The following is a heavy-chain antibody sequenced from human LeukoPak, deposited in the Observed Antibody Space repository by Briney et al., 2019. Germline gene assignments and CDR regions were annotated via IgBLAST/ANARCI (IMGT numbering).Heavy chain of an antibody. CDR1: GFTFSTNG. D-gene: IGHD5-12*01. J-gene: IGHJ4*02. CDR3: ARDIGNSGFNLDY. Sequence: PGGSLRLSCLVSGFTFSTNGFHWARKAPGKGRGGVSVIWHDGGRKEYADSVRGRFTISRDNSNLYLQMNSLRAEDTAIYYCARDIGNSGFNLDYWGQGTPVTVSS. CDR2: IWHDGGRK. V-gene: IGHV3-33*01.